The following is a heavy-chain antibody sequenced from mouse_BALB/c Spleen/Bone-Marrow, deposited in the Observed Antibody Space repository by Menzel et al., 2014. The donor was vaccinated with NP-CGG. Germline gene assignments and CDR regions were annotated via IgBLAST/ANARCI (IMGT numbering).Heavy chain of an antibody. V-gene: IGHV5-9-4*01. CDR3: GKDGCGSSD. CDR2: ISSGGSYT. J-gene: IGHJ3*01. CDR1: GFTFSTYA. D-gene: IGHD1-1*01. Sequence: EVKVVESGGVLVKPGGSLKLSCAASGFTFSTYAMSWVRQSPEKRLEWVAEISSGGSYTYYPDTVTGRFTISRDNAKNTLFLEMSSLRSEDATMYYCGKDGCGSSDWGQGTLVTVSA.